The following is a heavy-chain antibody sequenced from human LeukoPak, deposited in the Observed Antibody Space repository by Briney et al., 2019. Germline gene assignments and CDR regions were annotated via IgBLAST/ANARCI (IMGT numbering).Heavy chain of an antibody. D-gene: IGHD4-17*01. Sequence: GGSLILSCAASGFTFSSYDMSWVRQAPGKGLEWVSVIGGSGGSTYYADSVKGRFTISRDNSKNMMYLQMNSLRDEDTAVYYYARGHGDYVWDYSEYWGQGTLVTVSS. V-gene: IGHV3-23*01. CDR3: ARGHGDYVWDYSEY. J-gene: IGHJ4*02. CDR1: GFTFSSYD. CDR2: IGGSGGST.